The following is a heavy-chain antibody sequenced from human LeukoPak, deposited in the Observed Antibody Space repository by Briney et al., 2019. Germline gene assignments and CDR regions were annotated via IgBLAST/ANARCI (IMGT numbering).Heavy chain of an antibody. V-gene: IGHV3-30*18. CDR2: ISYDGSNK. Sequence: GGSLRLSCAVSGITLSNYGMHWVRQAPGKGLEWVAVISYDGSNKYYADSVKGRFTISRDNSKNTLYLQMDSLRAEDTAVYYCAKEAHYYDSSGRRLGGGFDPWGQGTLVTVSS. D-gene: IGHD3-22*01. J-gene: IGHJ5*02. CDR3: AKEAHYYDSSGRRLGGGFDP. CDR1: GITLSNYG.